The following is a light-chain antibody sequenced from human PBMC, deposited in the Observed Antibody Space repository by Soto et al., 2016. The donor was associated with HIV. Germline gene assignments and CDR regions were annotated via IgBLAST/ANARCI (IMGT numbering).Light chain of an antibody. J-gene: IGLJ3*02. CDR3: NSRDSSGNPWV. CDR1: SLRSYY. Sequence: SSELTQDPAVSVALGQTVRITCQGDSLRSYYASWYQQKPGQAPVLVIYDKNNRPSGIPDRFSGSSSGDTASLTITGAQAEDESDYYCNSRDSSGNPWVFGGGTKLTV. V-gene: IGLV3-19*01. CDR2: DKN.